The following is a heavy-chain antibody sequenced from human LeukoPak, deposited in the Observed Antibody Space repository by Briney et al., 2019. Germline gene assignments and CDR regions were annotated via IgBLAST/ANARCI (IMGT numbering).Heavy chain of an antibody. CDR1: GYSFISSW. J-gene: IGHJ4*02. Sequence: GESLKISCKPSGYSFISSWIGWVRQMPGKGLEWMGIIYPGDSETIYSPSFQGQVTISVDKSFSTAYLQWSSLKASDTAMYYCARQYITGWQSFDYWGQGTLVTVSS. CDR2: IYPGDSET. D-gene: IGHD6-19*01. V-gene: IGHV5-51*01. CDR3: ARQYITGWQSFDY.